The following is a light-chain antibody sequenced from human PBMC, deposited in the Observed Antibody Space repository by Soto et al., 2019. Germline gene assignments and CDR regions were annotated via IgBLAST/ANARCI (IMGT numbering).Light chain of an antibody. J-gene: IGKJ5*01. CDR2: DAS. CDR3: QQYDSLPIT. CDR1: QDISNY. Sequence: IQMTQSPSSLSASVGDRVTITCQARQDISNYLIWYQQKPMEAPKLLIYDASNLETGVPSRFSGSGSGTDFTFTISSLQPEDIATYYCQQYDSLPITFGQGTQLEIK. V-gene: IGKV1-33*01.